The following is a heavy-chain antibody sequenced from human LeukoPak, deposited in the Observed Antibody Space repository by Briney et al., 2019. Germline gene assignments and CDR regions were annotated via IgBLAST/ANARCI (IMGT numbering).Heavy chain of an antibody. Sequence: SVKVSCKASGGTFSSYAISWVRQAPGQGLEWMGRIIPIFGTANYAQKFQGRVTITTDESTSTAYMELSSLRSEDTAVSYCAREPPDYDSSGYDYWGQGTLVTVSS. D-gene: IGHD3-22*01. CDR2: IIPIFGTA. V-gene: IGHV1-69*05. CDR3: AREPPDYDSSGYDY. CDR1: GGTFSSYA. J-gene: IGHJ4*02.